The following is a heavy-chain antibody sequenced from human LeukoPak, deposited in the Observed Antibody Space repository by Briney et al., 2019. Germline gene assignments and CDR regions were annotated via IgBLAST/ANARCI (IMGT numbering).Heavy chain of an antibody. CDR1: GYSFTSYW. D-gene: IGHD6-19*01. CDR3: ARQWGRSGSGWYYFDY. CDR2: IYPGDSDT. Sequence: RGESLQISCKGSGYSFTSYWIGWVRQMPGKGLEWMGIIYPGDSDTRYSPSFQGQATISADKSISTAYLQWSSLKASDTAMYYCARQWGRSGSGWYYFDYWGQGTLVTVSS. J-gene: IGHJ4*02. V-gene: IGHV5-51*01.